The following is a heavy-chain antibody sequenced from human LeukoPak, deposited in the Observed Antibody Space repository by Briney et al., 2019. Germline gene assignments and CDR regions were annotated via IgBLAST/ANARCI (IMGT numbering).Heavy chain of an antibody. CDR1: GGSISRGSYY. D-gene: IGHD3-10*01. CDR2: IYNSGST. V-gene: IGHV4-61*02. Sequence: SETLSLTCIVSGGSISRGSYYWSWIRQPAGKGLEWMGRIYNSGSTNYNPSLKSRVTISTDMSKNQISLKLSSVTAADTAVYYCARQTFGVLYFDSWGQGTLVTVSS. J-gene: IGHJ4*02. CDR3: ARQTFGVLYFDS.